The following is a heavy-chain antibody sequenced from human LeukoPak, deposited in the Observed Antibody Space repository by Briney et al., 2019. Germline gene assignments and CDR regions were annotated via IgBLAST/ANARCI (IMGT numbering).Heavy chain of an antibody. CDR3: ARDVMVVAATGWFDP. D-gene: IGHD2-15*01. J-gene: IGHJ5*02. CDR1: GFTYSSYW. V-gene: IGHV3-7*01. Sequence: GGSLRLSCAASGFTYSSYWMSWVRQAPGKGLEWVANIKQDGSEKYYVDSVKGRFTISRDNAKNSLYLQMNSLRAEDTAVYYCARDVMVVAATGWFDPWGQGTLVTVSS. CDR2: IKQDGSEK.